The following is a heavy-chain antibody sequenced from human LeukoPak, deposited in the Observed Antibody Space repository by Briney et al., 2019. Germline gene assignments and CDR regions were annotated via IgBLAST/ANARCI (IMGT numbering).Heavy chain of an antibody. CDR2: INHSGST. CDR3: ARGPGHFYYYMDV. J-gene: IGHJ6*03. Sequence: SETLSLTCAVYGGSFSGYYCTYIRQPPGKGLEWIGEINHSGSTNYNPSLKSRVTISVDTSKNQLSLRLTSVTAADTAVYYCARGPGHFYYYMDVWGKGTTVTVSS. CDR1: GGSFSGYY. V-gene: IGHV4-34*01.